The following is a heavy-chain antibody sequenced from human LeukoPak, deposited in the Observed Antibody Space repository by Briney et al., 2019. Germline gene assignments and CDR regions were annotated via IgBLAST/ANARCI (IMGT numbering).Heavy chain of an antibody. J-gene: IGHJ4*02. CDR3: AKEVVRNYLFDQ. CDR1: GFTFSSYG. D-gene: IGHD1-7*01. CDR2: IWYHGSNK. Sequence: GGSLRLSCAASGFTFSSYGMHWVRQAPGKGLEWVAVIWYHGSNKYYADSVKGRFTISRDNSKNTLYLQMNSLRGEDTAVYYCAKEVVRNYLFDQWGQGTLVTVSS. V-gene: IGHV3-30*02.